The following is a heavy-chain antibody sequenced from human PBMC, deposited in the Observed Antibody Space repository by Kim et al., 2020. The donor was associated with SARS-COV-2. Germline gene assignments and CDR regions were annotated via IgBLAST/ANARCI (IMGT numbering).Heavy chain of an antibody. Sequence: GGSLRLSCAASGFTFSSYGMHWVRQAPGKGLEWVAVISYDGSNKYYADSVKGRFTISRDNSKNTLYLQMNSLRAEDTAVYYCAKDRGGYGDYVGYFDYWGQGTQVTVSS. CDR2: ISYDGSNK. D-gene: IGHD4-17*01. V-gene: IGHV3-30*18. CDR3: AKDRGGYGDYVGYFDY. CDR1: GFTFSSYG. J-gene: IGHJ4*02.